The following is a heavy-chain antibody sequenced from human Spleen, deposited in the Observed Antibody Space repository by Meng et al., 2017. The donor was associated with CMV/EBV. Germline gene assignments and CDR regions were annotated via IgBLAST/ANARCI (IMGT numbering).Heavy chain of an antibody. CDR2: ISGSGDST. J-gene: IGHJ4*02. CDR3: AKGQFFYESGGYLILDS. CDR1: GFTFSNYA. D-gene: IGHD3-22*01. V-gene: IGHV3-23*01. Sequence: GESLKISCAASGFTFSNYAMTWVRQAPGKGLAWVSSISGSGDSTYYADSVKGRLTISRDNSKNTLYLRMDSLRAEDTAVYYCAKGQFFYESGGYLILDSWGQGALVTVSS.